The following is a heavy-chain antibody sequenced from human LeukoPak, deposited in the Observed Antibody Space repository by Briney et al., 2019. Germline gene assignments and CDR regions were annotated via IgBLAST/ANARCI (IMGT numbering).Heavy chain of an antibody. J-gene: IGHJ3*02. Sequence: SETLSLTCTVSGGSISSYYWSWIRQPPGKGLEWIGYIYYSGSTNYNPSLKSRVTISVDTSKNQFSLKLTSVTAADSAVYYCARPKMGYAFDIWGQGTMVTVSS. CDR2: IYYSGST. CDR3: ARPKMGYAFDI. CDR1: GGSISSYY. V-gene: IGHV4-59*08. D-gene: IGHD5-24*01.